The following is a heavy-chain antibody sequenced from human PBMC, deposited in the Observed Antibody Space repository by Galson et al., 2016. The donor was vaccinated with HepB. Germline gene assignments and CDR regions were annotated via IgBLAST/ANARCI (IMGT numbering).Heavy chain of an antibody. V-gene: IGHV1-2*06. CDR1: GNTFTDY. CDR3: ATQLVPGSAS. Sequence: SVKVSCKASGNTFTDYVSWVRQAPGQGLEWMGRINTNSGGTNYALAFHGRITMTRDTATRTLYMELRTLRSDDTAVYYCATQLVPGSASWVQGTLVVVSS. J-gene: IGHJ5*02. D-gene: IGHD1-1*01. CDR2: INTNSGGT.